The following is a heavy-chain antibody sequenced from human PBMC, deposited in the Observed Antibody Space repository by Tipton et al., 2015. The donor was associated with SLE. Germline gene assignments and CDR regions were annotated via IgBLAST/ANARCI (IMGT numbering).Heavy chain of an antibody. J-gene: IGHJ6*02. Sequence: TLSLTCTVSGGSISSGDYYWSWIRQPPGKGLEWIGEINQSGSTNYNPSLKSRVTVSVDTSKNQFSLKLSSVTAADTAVYYCTRGGGDSLGWYPRYYYYYGMDVWGHGTTVTVSS. CDR2: INQSGST. CDR1: GGSISSGDYY. V-gene: IGHV4-30-4*08. CDR3: TRGGGDSLGWYPRYYYYYGMDV. D-gene: IGHD6-19*01.